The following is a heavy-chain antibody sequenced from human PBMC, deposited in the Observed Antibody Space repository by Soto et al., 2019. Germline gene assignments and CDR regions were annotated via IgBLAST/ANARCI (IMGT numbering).Heavy chain of an antibody. D-gene: IGHD2-2*01. J-gene: IGHJ6*02. V-gene: IGHV3-30-3*01. CDR2: ISYDGSNK. Sequence: GSLRLSCAASGFTFSSYAMHWVRQAPGKGLEWVAVISYDGSNKYYADSVKGRFTISRDNSKNTLYLQMNSLRAEDTAVYYCARGPRQLSLNYYYYYGMDVWGQGTTVTVSS. CDR1: GFTFSSYA. CDR3: ARGPRQLSLNYYYYYGMDV.